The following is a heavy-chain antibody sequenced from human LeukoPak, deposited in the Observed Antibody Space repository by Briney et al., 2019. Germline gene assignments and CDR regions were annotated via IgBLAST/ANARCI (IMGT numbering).Heavy chain of an antibody. D-gene: IGHD3-22*01. V-gene: IGHV1-18*01. Sequence: ASGKLCCKAAGYSFTSYGISWVRQAPGQGLEWVGVICAYNGNTNYAQKLQGRVTMTTDTYTSTAYMELRSLRSDDTAVYYCARASYYYDSSGYLEENDYWGQGTLVTVSS. CDR1: GYSFTSYG. CDR3: ARASYYYDSSGYLEENDY. CDR2: ICAYNGNT. J-gene: IGHJ4*02.